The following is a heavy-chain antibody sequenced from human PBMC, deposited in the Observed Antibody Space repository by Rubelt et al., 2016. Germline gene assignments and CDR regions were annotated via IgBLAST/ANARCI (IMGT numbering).Heavy chain of an antibody. CDR1: GYSFTSYW. CDR3: ARHAGDGGNSEDWFDP. D-gene: IGHD4-23*01. Sequence: EVQLVQSGAEVKKPGESLRISCKGSGYSFTSYWISWVRQMPGKGLEWMVRIAPSDSYTNYSPSFQGNVTISADKSISTAYLQWRSLKAADTAMYYCARHAGDGGNSEDWFDPWGQGTLVTVSS. V-gene: IGHV5-10-1*01. J-gene: IGHJ5*02. CDR2: IAPSDSYT.